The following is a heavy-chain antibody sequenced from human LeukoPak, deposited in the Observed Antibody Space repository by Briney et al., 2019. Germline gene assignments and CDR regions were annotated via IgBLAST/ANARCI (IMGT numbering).Heavy chain of an antibody. Sequence: GGSLRLSCAASGFTFSSYAMSWVRQAPGKGLEWVSATSDSGGSTYDADSVKGRFTISRDNSKNTLYLQMNSLRAEDTAVYYCAKDTSIGRYCTNGVCSPFDYWGQGTLVTVSS. CDR1: GFTFSSYA. D-gene: IGHD2-8*01. CDR3: AKDTSIGRYCTNGVCSPFDY. CDR2: TSDSGGST. J-gene: IGHJ4*02. V-gene: IGHV3-23*01.